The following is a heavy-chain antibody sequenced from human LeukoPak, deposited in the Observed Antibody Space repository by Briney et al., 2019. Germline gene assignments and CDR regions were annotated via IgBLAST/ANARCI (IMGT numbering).Heavy chain of an antibody. CDR1: GGTISSYY. V-gene: IGHV4-59*08. D-gene: IGHD5-18*01. CDR2: IYYSGST. Sequence: PSETLSLTCTVSGGTISSYYWSWIRQPPGKGLEWIGYIYYSGSTYYNPSLKSRVTISVDTSKNQFSLKLSSVTAADTAVYYCARDTAMFYGGFDYWGQGTLVTVSS. J-gene: IGHJ4*02. CDR3: ARDTAMFYGGFDY.